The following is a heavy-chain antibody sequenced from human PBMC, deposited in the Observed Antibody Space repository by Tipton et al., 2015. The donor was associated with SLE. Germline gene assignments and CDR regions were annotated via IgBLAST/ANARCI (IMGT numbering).Heavy chain of an antibody. CDR2: IIPLFGRA. CDR3: ARATETYYYGSGSSLDY. J-gene: IGHJ4*02. D-gene: IGHD3-10*01. Sequence: QLVQSGAEVKKPGSSVKVSCKASGYTFTTYGISWVRQAPGQGLEWMGGIIPLFGRANYAQKFQDRITITADESTSTAYMELTSLRSEDTAVYYCARATETYYYGSGSSLDYWGQGTLVTVSS. CDR1: GYTFTTYG. V-gene: IGHV1-69*01.